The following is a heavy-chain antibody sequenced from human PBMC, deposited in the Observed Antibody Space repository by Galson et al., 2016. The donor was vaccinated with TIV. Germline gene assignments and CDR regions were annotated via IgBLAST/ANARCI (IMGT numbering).Heavy chain of an antibody. CDR2: ITSSSKFI. V-gene: IGHV3-21*01. Sequence: SLRLSCAASGFTLSDYGMNWVRQSPGKGLEWVSAITSSSKFIHYADSVKGRLSISRDNAKNSVYLQMDSLSVEDTAVYYCARGFYRLGYVGVYWGQGALVTVS. CDR1: GFTLSDYG. J-gene: IGHJ4*02. D-gene: IGHD3-16*01. CDR3: ARGFYRLGYVGVY.